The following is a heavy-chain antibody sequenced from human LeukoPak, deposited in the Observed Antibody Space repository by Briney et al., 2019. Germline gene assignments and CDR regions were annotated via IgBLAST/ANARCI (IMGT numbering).Heavy chain of an antibody. CDR3: AVYYYGSGMDV. V-gene: IGHV4-38-2*01. CDR1: GYSISSAFY. Sequence: SETLSLTCAVAGYSISSAFYWGWIRQPPGKGLEWVGSIYYSGSTYYNPSLKSRVTISVDTSKNQFSLKLSSVTAADTAVYYCAVYYYGSGMDVWGKGTTVTVSS. J-gene: IGHJ6*04. D-gene: IGHD3-10*01. CDR2: IYYSGST.